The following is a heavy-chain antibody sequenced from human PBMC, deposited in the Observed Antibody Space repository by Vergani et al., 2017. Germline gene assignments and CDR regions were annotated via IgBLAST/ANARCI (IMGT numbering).Heavy chain of an antibody. CDR1: GFTFNQYG. D-gene: IGHD1-14*01. CDR3: ARDLRLLYNRFDP. CDR2: TWYEGNNK. J-gene: IGHJ5*02. V-gene: IGHV3-33*01. Sequence: QVQLVESGGGVVQPGRSLRLSCAASGFTFNQYGMHWVRQAPGKGLEWVAVTWYEGNNKQYADSVKGRVTISRDNSKSTMYLQMNSLRDEDTGVYYCARDLRLLYNRFDPWGQGTLVTVSS.